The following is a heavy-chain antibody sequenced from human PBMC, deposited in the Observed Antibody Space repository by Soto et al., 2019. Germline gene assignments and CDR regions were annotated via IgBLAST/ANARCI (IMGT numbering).Heavy chain of an antibody. Sequence: GESLKISCNGSGYSFTSYWIGWVRQMPGKGLEWMGIIYPGDSDTRYSPSFQGQVTISADKSISTAYLQWSSLKASDTAMYYCARAYYYDSSGTPALYYYGMDVWGQGTTVTVSS. CDR3: ARAYYYDSSGTPALYYYGMDV. CDR1: GYSFTSYW. CDR2: IYPGDSDT. J-gene: IGHJ6*02. V-gene: IGHV5-51*01. D-gene: IGHD3-22*01.